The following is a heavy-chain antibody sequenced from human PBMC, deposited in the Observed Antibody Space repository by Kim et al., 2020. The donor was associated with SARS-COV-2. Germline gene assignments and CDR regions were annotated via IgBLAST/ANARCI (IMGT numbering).Heavy chain of an antibody. Sequence: KGRVTISVDTSKNQFSLKLSSVTAADTAVYYCARAHYDSSGYYGDYYFDYWGQGTLVTVSS. D-gene: IGHD3-22*01. V-gene: IGHV4-59*01. CDR3: ARAHYDSSGYYGDYYFDY. J-gene: IGHJ4*02.